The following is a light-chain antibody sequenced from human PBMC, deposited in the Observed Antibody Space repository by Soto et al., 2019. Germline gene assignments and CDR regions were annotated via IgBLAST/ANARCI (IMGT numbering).Light chain of an antibody. Sequence: QSVLTQPASVSGSPGQSITISCTGTSRDVGSDNLVSWYQQHPGKAPKFIIYEVSQRPAGVSYRFSGSKSGNTAYLTISGLQAEDEADYCCCSYAGSITYVFGTGTKVTVL. CDR2: EVS. V-gene: IGLV2-23*02. CDR1: SRDVGSDNL. J-gene: IGLJ1*01. CDR3: CSYAGSITYV.